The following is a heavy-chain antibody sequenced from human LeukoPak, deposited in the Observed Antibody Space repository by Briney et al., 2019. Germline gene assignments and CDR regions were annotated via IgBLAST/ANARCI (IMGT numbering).Heavy chain of an antibody. CDR1: GFTFSSYG. CDR2: ISYDGSNK. Sequence: PGRPLRLSCAASGFTFSSYGMHWVRQAPGKGLEWVAVISYDGSNKYYADSVKGRFTISRDNSKNTLYLQMNSLRAEDTAVYYCAKDSARMGGDGSVYSWGQGTLVTVSS. D-gene: IGHD1-26*01. J-gene: IGHJ4*02. V-gene: IGHV3-30*18. CDR3: AKDSARMGGDGSVYS.